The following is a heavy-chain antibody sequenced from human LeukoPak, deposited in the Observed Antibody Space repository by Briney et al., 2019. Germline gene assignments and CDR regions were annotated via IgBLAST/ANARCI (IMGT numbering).Heavy chain of an antibody. Sequence: ASVKVSCKASGYTFTGYYMHWVRQAPGQGLEWMGWINPNSGGTNYAQKFQGRVTMTRDTSISTAYMELSRLRSDDTAVYYCARVPGSSSPSYYYMDVWGKGTTVTVSS. CDR2: INPNSGGT. D-gene: IGHD6-6*01. J-gene: IGHJ6*03. V-gene: IGHV1-2*02. CDR3: ARVPGSSSPSYYYMDV. CDR1: GYTFTGYY.